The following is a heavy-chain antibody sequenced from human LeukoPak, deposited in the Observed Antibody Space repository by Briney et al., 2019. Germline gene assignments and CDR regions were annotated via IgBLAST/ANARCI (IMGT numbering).Heavy chain of an antibody. V-gene: IGHV1-8*01. J-gene: IGHJ4*02. D-gene: IGHD3/OR15-3a*01. CDR2: MNPNSGRT. Sequence: ASVKVSCKASGYTLTSYDINWVRQATGQGLEWMGWMNPNSGRTGYAQNFQGRITITRNTSISTAYMELSSLRSEDTAVYYCARGSWTRSTLYFDYWGQGTLVTVSS. CDR3: ARGSWTRSTLYFDY. CDR1: GYTLTSYD.